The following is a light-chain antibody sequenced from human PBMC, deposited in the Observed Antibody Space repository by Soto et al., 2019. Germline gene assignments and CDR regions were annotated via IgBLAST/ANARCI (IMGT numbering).Light chain of an antibody. CDR3: QQRSTWPPIT. CDR1: QSVSRNY. V-gene: IGKV3D-20*02. J-gene: IGKJ5*01. CDR2: GAS. Sequence: EIVLTQSPGTLSLSPGERATLSCRASQSVSRNYLVWYQQKPGQAPRLLIYGASGRATGIPDRFSGSGSGTDFTLTISSLEPEDFAVYFCQQRSTWPPITFGQGTRLEIK.